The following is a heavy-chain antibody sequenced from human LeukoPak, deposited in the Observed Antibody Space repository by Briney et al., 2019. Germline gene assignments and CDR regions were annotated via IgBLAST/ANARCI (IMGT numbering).Heavy chain of an antibody. D-gene: IGHD2-2*01. CDR1: GYSISSGYY. V-gene: IGHV4-38-2*02. J-gene: IGHJ4*02. CDR3: ARGPTYQPIDF. Sequence: SETLSLTCTVSGYSISSGYYWGWIRQPPGKGLEWIASIHYSETTYYNPSLKSRVTISVDTSKNHFSLKLSSVTAADTAVYYCARGPTYQPIDFWGQGTLVTVSS. CDR2: IHYSETT.